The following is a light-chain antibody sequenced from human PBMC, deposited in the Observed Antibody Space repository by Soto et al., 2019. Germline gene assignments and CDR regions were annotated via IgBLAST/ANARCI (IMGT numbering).Light chain of an antibody. Sequence: IVLTQSPATLSLWPGETAILSCRASQTVSSYLSWYQHKPGQAPRLLIYDASKRAPGIPARFSGSGSGTDSTLTTSILKPEDLAVYYGQQRSTSITFGQGTRLEIE. CDR1: QTVSSY. CDR2: DAS. V-gene: IGKV3-11*01. J-gene: IGKJ5*01. CDR3: QQRSTSIT.